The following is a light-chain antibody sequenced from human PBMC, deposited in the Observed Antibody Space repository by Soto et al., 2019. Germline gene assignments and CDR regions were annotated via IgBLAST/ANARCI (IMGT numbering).Light chain of an antibody. V-gene: IGLV2-14*01. J-gene: IGLJ1*01. CDR2: EVS. CDR3: SSYTSTSTRV. Sequence: QSALAQPASVSGSPGQSITISCTGTSSDVGRYNYVAWYQQHPGKAPKVLISEVSNRPSGVSNRFSGSKSGNTASLTISGLQAEDEADYYCSSYTSTSTRVFGTGTKVTVL. CDR1: SSDVGRYNY.